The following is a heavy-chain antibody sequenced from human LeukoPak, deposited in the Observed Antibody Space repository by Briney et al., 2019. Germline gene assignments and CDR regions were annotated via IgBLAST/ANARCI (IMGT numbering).Heavy chain of an antibody. Sequence: ASVTVSCKASGYTFTSYGISWVRQAPGQGLEWMGWISAYNGNTNYAQKIQGRVTMTTDTSTSTAYMELRSLRSDDTAVYYCARAPVDGYCGGDCYLTHWGQGTLVTVSS. V-gene: IGHV1-18*04. J-gene: IGHJ4*02. CDR2: ISAYNGNT. CDR1: GYTFTSYG. CDR3: ARAPVDGYCGGDCYLTH. D-gene: IGHD2-21*02.